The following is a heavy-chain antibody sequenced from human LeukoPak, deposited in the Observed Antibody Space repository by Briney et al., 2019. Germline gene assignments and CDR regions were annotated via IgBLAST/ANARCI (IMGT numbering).Heavy chain of an antibody. J-gene: IGHJ5*02. Sequence: PGGSLRLSCAASGFTLSSYSMNWVRQAPGKGLEWVSSISSSSSYIYYADSVKGRFTISRDNAKNSLYLQMNSLRAEDTAVYYCARPLLNTVNNWFDPWGQGTLVTVSS. D-gene: IGHD4-17*01. V-gene: IGHV3-21*01. CDR3: ARPLLNTVNNWFDP. CDR2: ISSSSSYI. CDR1: GFTLSSYS.